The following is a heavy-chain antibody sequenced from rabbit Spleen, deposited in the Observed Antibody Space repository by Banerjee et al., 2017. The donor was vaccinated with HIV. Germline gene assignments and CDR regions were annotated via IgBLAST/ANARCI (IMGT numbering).Heavy chain of an antibody. CDR2: IYAAKGST. V-gene: IGHV1S7*01. Sequence: QLVESGGGLVQPGGSLKLSCKASGIDFTHYYITWVRQAPGKGLEWIGIIYAAKGSTDYASWVNGRFTISSDNAQSTVDLKMTSLTAADTATYFCTRAIVPWLGLTRLDLWGPGTLVTVS. J-gene: IGHJ3*01. CDR1: GIDFTHYY. D-gene: IGHD4-1*01. CDR3: TRAIVPWLGLTRLDL.